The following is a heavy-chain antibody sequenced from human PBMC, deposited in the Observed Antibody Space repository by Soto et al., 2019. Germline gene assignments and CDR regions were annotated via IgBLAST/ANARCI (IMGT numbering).Heavy chain of an antibody. CDR2: IYPGDSDT. D-gene: IGHD6-13*01. V-gene: IGHV5-51*01. CDR3: ARHPPSIAAAGTGWFDP. CDR1: GYSFTNYW. J-gene: IGHJ5*02. Sequence: ESLKISCKGSGYSFTNYWIGWVRQMPGKGLEWMGIIYPGDSDTRYSPSFQGQVTISADKSISTAYLQWSSLKASDTAMYYCARHPPSIAAAGTGWFDPWGQGTLVTVSS.